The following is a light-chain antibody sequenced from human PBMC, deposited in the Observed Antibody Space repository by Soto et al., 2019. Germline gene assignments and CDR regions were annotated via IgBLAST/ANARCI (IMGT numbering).Light chain of an antibody. Sequence: QSALTQPASVSGSPGQSITISCTGTSSDVGGYNYVSWYQQHPGKAPKLMIYDVSNRPSGVSNRFSGSKSGNTASLTISGLHAEDEADYYCSSYTSSSTLGNWVFGGGTKLTVL. CDR1: SSDVGGYNY. CDR2: DVS. CDR3: SSYTSSSTLGNWV. V-gene: IGLV2-14*01. J-gene: IGLJ3*02.